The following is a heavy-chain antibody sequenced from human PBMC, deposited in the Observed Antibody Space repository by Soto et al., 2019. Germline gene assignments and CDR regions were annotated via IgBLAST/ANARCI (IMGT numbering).Heavy chain of an antibody. CDR2: ISYDGSNK. J-gene: IGHJ4*02. CDR3: AKDGGYSSGWIPFDY. V-gene: IGHV3-30*18. D-gene: IGHD6-19*01. Sequence: GGSLRLSCAASGFTFSSYGMHWVRQAPGKGLEWVAVISYDGSNKYYADSVKGRFTISRDNAKNTLYLQMNSLRAEDTAVYYCAKDGGYSSGWIPFDYWGQGTLVTVSS. CDR1: GFTFSSYG.